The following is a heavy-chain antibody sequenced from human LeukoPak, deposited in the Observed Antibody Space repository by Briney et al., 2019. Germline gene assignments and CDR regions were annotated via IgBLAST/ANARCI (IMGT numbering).Heavy chain of an antibody. CDR2: ISAYNGNT. V-gene: IGHV1-18*01. D-gene: IGHD4-17*01. J-gene: IGHJ2*01. CDR3: ARDSLYGPYWYFDL. Sequence: ASVKVSCKASGYTFTSYGISWVRQAPGQGLEWMGWISAYNGNTNYAQKIQGRVTMTTYTSTSTAYMELRSLRSDDTAVYYCARDSLYGPYWYFDLWGRGTLVTVSS. CDR1: GYTFTSYG.